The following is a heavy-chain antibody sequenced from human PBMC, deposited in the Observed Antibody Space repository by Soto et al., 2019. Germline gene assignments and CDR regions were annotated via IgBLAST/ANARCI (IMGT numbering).Heavy chain of an antibody. CDR1: GYPQNTSGVG. D-gene: IGHD1-1*01. CDR2: IYWDDDK. CDR3: AHRSYPTGYFAY. J-gene: IGHJ4*02. V-gene: IGHV2-5*02. Sequence: VPRSVERTQTHTLRSPWSGYPQNTSGVGVGSIRQPPGKALQWLALIYWDDDKRYSPSLKSRLTITKDASKTQVVLIMTNMDPVDTATYSNAHRSYPTGYFAYWAQGILVTVSS.